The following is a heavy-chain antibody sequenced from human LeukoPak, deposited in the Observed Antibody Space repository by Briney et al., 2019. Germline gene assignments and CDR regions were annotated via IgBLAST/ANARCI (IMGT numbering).Heavy chain of an antibody. V-gene: IGHV1-2*02. CDR1: GYNFTDYS. Sequence: ASVKVSCKASGYNFTDYSMHWVRQAPGQGLEWLGWINPKTSDRKYSQTFRDRVTVNRDTSIDTAYMELTSLRSDDTAVYYCASPGKFSDFDTWGRGTLVTVSS. CDR2: INPKTSDR. D-gene: IGHD6-19*01. CDR3: ASPGKFSDFDT. J-gene: IGHJ4*02.